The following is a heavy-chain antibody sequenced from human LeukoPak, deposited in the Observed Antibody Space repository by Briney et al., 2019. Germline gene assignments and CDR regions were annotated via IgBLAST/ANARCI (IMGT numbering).Heavy chain of an antibody. CDR1: GFTFSSYA. CDR3: AKNSPDGWD. CDR2: IKQDGSEK. D-gene: IGHD5-24*01. V-gene: IGHV3-7*03. Sequence: PGGSLRLSCAASGFTFSSYAMSWVRQAPGKGLEWVANIKQDGSEKNCVDSVKGRFTISRDNAKNSLYLQMNSLRAEDTAVYYCAKNSPDGWDWGQGTLVTVSS. J-gene: IGHJ4*02.